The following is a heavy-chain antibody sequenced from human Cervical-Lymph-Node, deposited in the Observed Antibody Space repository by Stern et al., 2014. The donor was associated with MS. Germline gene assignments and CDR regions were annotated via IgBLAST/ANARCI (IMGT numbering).Heavy chain of an antibody. CDR2: INAGNGNT. D-gene: IGHD6-6*01. Sequence: VQLVQSGAEVKKPGASVKVSCKASGYTFTSYAMHWVRQAPGQRLEWMGWINAGNGNTKYSQKFQGRVTITRETSASTAYMERSSLRSEDTAVYYCASSSSPRYYYRMDVWGQGTTVTVSS. CDR1: GYTFTSYA. CDR3: ASSSSPRYYYRMDV. J-gene: IGHJ6*02. V-gene: IGHV1-3*01.